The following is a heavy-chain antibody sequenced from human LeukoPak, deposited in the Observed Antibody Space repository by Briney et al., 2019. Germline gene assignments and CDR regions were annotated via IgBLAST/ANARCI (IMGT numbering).Heavy chain of an antibody. CDR2: IYYSGST. Sequence: PSETLSLTCTVSGGSISSYYWSWIRQPPGRGLEWIGYIYYSGSTNYNPSLKSRVTISVDTSKNQFSLKLSSVTAADTAVYYCARIESPYSSSWYSFDYWGQGTLVTVSS. V-gene: IGHV4-59*01. J-gene: IGHJ4*02. CDR1: GGSISSYY. D-gene: IGHD6-13*01. CDR3: ARIESPYSSSWYSFDY.